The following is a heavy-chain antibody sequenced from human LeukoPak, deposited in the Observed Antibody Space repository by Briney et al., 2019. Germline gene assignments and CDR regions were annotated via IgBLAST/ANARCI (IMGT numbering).Heavy chain of an antibody. Sequence: ASVKVSFKASGYTFTSCGISWVRQAPAQGLEWMGWISAYNGNTNYAQKLQGRVTMTTDTSTSTAYMELRSLRSDDTAVYYCARWSTLSSGWYVDYYYFDYWGQGTLVTVSS. CDR1: GYTFTSCG. V-gene: IGHV1-18*01. CDR2: ISAYNGNT. CDR3: ARWSTLSSGWYVDYYYFDY. D-gene: IGHD6-19*01. J-gene: IGHJ4*02.